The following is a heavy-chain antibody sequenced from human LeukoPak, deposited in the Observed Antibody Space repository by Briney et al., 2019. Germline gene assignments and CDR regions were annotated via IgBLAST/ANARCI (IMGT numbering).Heavy chain of an antibody. CDR2: ISGYNYKT. D-gene: IGHD3-3*01. Sequence: GASVKDSCKAFGYTLSSYGISWLRRAPGQGLEWIGWISGYNYKTKYAQTFQGRVAMTIDTSTKTVSMELRILRSDDTAVYYCARDHEGSPFWRDAFDIWGQGTMVTVSS. CDR1: GYTLSSYG. J-gene: IGHJ3*02. V-gene: IGHV1-18*04. CDR3: ARDHEGSPFWRDAFDI.